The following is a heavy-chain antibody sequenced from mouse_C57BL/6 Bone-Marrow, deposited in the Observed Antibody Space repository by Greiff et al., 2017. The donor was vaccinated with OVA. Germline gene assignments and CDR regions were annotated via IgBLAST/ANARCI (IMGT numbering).Heavy chain of an antibody. D-gene: IGHD2-4*01. V-gene: IGHV1-19*01. J-gene: IGHJ3*01. CDR3: ARWGLRRRDWFAY. Sequence: EVQLQQSGPVLVKPGASVKMSCKASGYTFTDYYMNWVKQSHGKSLEWIGVINPYNGGTSYNQKFKGKATLTVDKSSSTAYMELNSLTSEDSAVYYCARWGLRRRDWFAYWGQGTLVTVSA. CDR1: GYTFTDYY. CDR2: INPYNGGT.